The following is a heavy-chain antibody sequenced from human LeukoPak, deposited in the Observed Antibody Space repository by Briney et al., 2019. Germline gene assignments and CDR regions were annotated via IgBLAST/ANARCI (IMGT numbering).Heavy chain of an antibody. V-gene: IGHV4-34*01. D-gene: IGHD6-13*01. CDR3: ARIAAANLTGFDY. CDR1: GGSFSGYY. Sequence: SETLSLTCAVYGGSFSGYYWSWIRQPPGKGLEWIGEINHSGSTNYNPSLKSRVTISVDTSKNQFSLKLSSVTTADTAVYYCARIAAANLTGFDYWGQGTLVTVSS. CDR2: INHSGST. J-gene: IGHJ4*02.